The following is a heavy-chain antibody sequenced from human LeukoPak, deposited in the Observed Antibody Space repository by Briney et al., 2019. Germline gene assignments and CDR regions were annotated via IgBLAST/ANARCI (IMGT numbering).Heavy chain of an antibody. D-gene: IGHD1-26*01. V-gene: IGHV3-30*04. CDR2: ISYDGSNK. CDR1: GFTFSSYA. Sequence: PGGSLRLSCAASGFTFSSYAMHWVRQAPGKGLEWVAVISYDGSNKYYADSVKGRFTISRDNSKNTLYLQMNSLRAEDTAVCYCARDQSIREWELLMGYYYYYGMDVWGQGTTVTVSS. CDR3: ARDQSIREWELLMGYYYYYGMDV. J-gene: IGHJ6*02.